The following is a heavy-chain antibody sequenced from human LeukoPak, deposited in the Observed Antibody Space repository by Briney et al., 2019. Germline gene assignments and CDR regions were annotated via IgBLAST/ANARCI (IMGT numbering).Heavy chain of an antibody. D-gene: IGHD3-22*01. Sequence: GGSLRLSCAASGFTFSSYSMNWVRQAPGKGLEWVSSISSSSSYIYYADSVKGRFTISRDNAKNSLYLQMNSLRAEDTAVYYCAREPYYYDRSPYYYGMDVWGQGTTVTVSS. V-gene: IGHV3-21*01. CDR2: ISSSSSYI. J-gene: IGHJ6*02. CDR1: GFTFSSYS. CDR3: AREPYYYDRSPYYYGMDV.